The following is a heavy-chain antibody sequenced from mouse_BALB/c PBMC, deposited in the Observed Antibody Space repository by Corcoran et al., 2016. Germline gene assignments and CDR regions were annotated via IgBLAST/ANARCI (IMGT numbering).Heavy chain of an antibody. V-gene: IGHV8-12*01. D-gene: IGHD2-1*01. CDR2: IYWDDDK. CDR1: GFSLSTSGMG. CDR3: ARKWDGNYPFDY. J-gene: IGHJ2*01. Sequence: QVTLKESGPGILQPSQTLSLTCSFSGFSLSTSGMGVSWIRQPSGKGLEWLAHIYWDDDKRYNPSLKSRLTISKDTSSNQVFLKITSVDTADTATYYCARKWDGNYPFDYWCQGTTLTVSS.